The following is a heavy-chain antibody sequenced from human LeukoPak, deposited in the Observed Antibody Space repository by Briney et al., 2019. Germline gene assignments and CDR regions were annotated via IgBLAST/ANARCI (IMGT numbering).Heavy chain of an antibody. Sequence: GGSLRLSCAASGFTFSDYNMRWIRQAPGKGLEWVSSISRSGSTKYYADSVKGRFTISRDNVKNSPFLQMNSLRAEDTAVYYCARVLRYCSGGNCYSGGLGYMDVWGKGTTVTISS. V-gene: IGHV3-11*01. CDR2: ISRSGSTK. CDR3: ARVLRYCSGGNCYSGGLGYMDV. J-gene: IGHJ6*03. D-gene: IGHD2-15*01. CDR1: GFTFSDYN.